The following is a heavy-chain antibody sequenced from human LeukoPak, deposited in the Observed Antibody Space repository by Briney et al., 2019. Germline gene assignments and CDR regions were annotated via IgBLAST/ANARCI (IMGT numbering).Heavy chain of an antibody. CDR2: IYSGGST. D-gene: IGHD5-12*01. V-gene: IGHV3-53*01. J-gene: IGHJ3*02. CDR3: ARGGYHYGWLPSAFDI. CDR1: GFTVRNYY. Sequence: GGSLRLSCAASGFTVRNYYLSWVRQAPGKGLEWVSVIYSGGSTYYADSVEGRFTISRDNSKNTLYLQMKSLRAEDTAVYYCARGGYHYGWLPSAFDIWGQGTMVTVSS.